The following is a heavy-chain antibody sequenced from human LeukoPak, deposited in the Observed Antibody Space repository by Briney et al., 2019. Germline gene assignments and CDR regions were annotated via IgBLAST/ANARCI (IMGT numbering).Heavy chain of an antibody. Sequence: GGSPRLSCAASGFTVSSNYMNWVRQAPGKGLEWVSVIYSGGSTYYADSVKGRFTISRDNSKNTLYLQMNSLRAEDTAVHYCARERGYFDWSNWGQGTLVTVSS. V-gene: IGHV3-53*01. J-gene: IGHJ4*02. D-gene: IGHD3-9*01. CDR3: ARERGYFDWSN. CDR1: GFTVSSNY. CDR2: IYSGGST.